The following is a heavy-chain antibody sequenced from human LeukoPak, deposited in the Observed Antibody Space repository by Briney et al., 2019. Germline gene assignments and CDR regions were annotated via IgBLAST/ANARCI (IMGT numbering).Heavy chain of an antibody. J-gene: IGHJ4*02. CDR3: ARRYCSSTSCNPYFFDY. CDR2: ISPGDSDA. Sequence: GESLKISCKGSGYTFTNYYIGWVRQTPGKGLEWMGIISPGDSDARYSPSFQGQVTISADKSISTAYLQWSSLKASDTAMYYCARRYCSSTSCNPYFFDYWGQGTLVTVSS. CDR1: GYTFTNYY. V-gene: IGHV5-51*01. D-gene: IGHD2-2*01.